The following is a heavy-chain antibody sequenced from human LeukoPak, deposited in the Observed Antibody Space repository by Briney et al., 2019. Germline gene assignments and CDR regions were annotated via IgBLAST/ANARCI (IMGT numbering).Heavy chain of an antibody. V-gene: IGHV4-59*11. CDR1: GGSISSHY. CDR3: ARDPHRDGYND. CDR2: IYYSGST. J-gene: IGHJ4*02. Sequence: SETLSLTCTVSGGSISSHYWSWIRQPPGKGLEWIGYIYYSGSTNYNPSLKSRVTISVDTSKNQFSLKLSSVTAADTAVYYCARDPHRDGYNDWCQGTLVTVSS. D-gene: IGHD5-24*01.